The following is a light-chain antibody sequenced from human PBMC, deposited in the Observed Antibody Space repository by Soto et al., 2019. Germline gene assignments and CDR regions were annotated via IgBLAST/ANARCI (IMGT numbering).Light chain of an antibody. CDR1: QSIDTW. J-gene: IGKJ1*01. Sequence: DSQMTQSPATLSASVGHRLTISCRASQSIDTWLAWHQQKPGQVPKLLISKASNLESGVPSRFSGSGSGTEFTLTISSLQTDDFATYYCQHYKSYPWTFGQGTKVDIK. CDR2: KAS. V-gene: IGKV1-5*03. CDR3: QHYKSYPWT.